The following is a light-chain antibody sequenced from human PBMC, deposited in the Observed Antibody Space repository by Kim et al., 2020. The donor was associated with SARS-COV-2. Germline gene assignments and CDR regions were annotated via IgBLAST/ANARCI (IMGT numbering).Light chain of an antibody. CDR3: QVWDSSSDHLV. CDR2: YDS. CDR1: SIGSKS. J-gene: IGLJ2*01. V-gene: IGLV3-21*04. Sequence: APGKTAGITCGGNSIGSKSVHWYQQKPGQAPVLVIYYDSDRPSGIPERFSGSNSGNTATLSISRVEAGDEADYYCQVWDSSSDHLVFGGGTQLTVL.